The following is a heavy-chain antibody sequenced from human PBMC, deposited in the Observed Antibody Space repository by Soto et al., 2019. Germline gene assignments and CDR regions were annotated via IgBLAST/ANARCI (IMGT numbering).Heavy chain of an antibody. J-gene: IGHJ6*03. V-gene: IGHV3-7*01. CDR1: GFTFSSYW. CDR3: ARREVEYSGSSWCDYYSYYYMDV. D-gene: IGHD6-6*01. Sequence: EVQLVESGGGLVQPGGSLRLSCAASGFTFSSYWMSWVRQAPGKGLEWVANIKQDGSEKYYVDSVKGRFTISRDNAKNSLYLQMNSLGAEDTAVYYCARREVEYSGSSWCDYYSYYYMDVWGKGTTVTVSS. CDR2: IKQDGSEK.